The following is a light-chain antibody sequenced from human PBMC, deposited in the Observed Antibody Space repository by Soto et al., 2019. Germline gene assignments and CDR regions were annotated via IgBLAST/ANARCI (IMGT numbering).Light chain of an antibody. J-gene: IGKJ5*01. CDR2: KAS. CDR3: LQDYIYPLT. V-gene: IGKV1-5*03. CDR1: QTISSW. Sequence: IQMTQSPSTLSGSVGDRVTITCRASQTISSWLAWYRQKPGKAPKLLIYKASTLKSGVPSRFSGSGSGTEFTLTISSLQPDDFATYYCLQDYIYPLTFAQGTRLEIK.